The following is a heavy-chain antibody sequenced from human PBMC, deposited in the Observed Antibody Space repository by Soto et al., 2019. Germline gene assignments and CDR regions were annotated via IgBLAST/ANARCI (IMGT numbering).Heavy chain of an antibody. CDR3: ARGRYGDY. V-gene: IGHV1-18*01. J-gene: IGHJ4*02. D-gene: IGHD1-1*01. Sequence: QVHLVQSGAEVKKPGASVKVSCKGSGYIFTTYGITWVRQAPGQGLEWMGWISAHNGNTNYAQKLQGRVTVTRDTSTSTAYMALRNMISDDTAVYYCARGRYGDYWGQGALVTVSS. CDR2: ISAHNGNT. CDR1: GYIFTTYG.